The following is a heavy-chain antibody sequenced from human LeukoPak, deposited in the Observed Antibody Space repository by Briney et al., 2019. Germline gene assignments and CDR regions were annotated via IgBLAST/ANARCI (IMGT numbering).Heavy chain of an antibody. J-gene: IGHJ5*02. V-gene: IGHV1-3*01. Sequence: ASVNVSCKASGYTGTSYSMHWGRQAPGQRLEWMGWNNAGNGNTKYSPKFQGRVTITRDTSASTAYMELSSLRSEDTAVYYCARNLPGIAAASPENWFDPWGQGTLVTVSS. D-gene: IGHD6-13*01. CDR2: NNAGNGNT. CDR1: GYTGTSYS. CDR3: ARNLPGIAAASPENWFDP.